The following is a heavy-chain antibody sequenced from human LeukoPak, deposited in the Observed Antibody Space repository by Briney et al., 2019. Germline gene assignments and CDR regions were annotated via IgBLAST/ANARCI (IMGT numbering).Heavy chain of an antibody. CDR3: ARLNWQLDHYFDY. D-gene: IGHD6-6*01. J-gene: IGHJ4*02. CDR1: GFTFSNYW. CDR2: IKQDGSEK. Sequence: GGSLRLSCAASGFTFSNYWMSWVRQAPGKGLEWGANIKQDGSEKNYVDSVKGRFTISRDNGKNTVYLQMNSLRAEDTAVYYCARLNWQLDHYFDYWGQGTPVTVSS. V-gene: IGHV3-7*02.